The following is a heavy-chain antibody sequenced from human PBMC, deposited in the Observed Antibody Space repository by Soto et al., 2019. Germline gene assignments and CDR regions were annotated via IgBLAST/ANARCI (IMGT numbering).Heavy chain of an antibody. Sequence: QVHLQESGPGLVKPSDTLSLTCTVSGASITGYYWSWIRQPPGKGLEWIGYVYYTGTTNYSPSLQSRVAISVVPSKKQFSRSLTSVPATDTAAYYCARGRRWDGGGWGFDYWGQGAMVSVSS. D-gene: IGHD1-26*01. J-gene: IGHJ4*02. CDR3: ARGRRWDGGGWGFDY. V-gene: IGHV4-59*07. CDR1: GASITGYY. CDR2: VYYTGTT.